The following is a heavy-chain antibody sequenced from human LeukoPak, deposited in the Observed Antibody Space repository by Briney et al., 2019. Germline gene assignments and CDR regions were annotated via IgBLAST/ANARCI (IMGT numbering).Heavy chain of an antibody. V-gene: IGHV3-33*06. J-gene: IGHJ4*02. D-gene: IGHD5-24*01. CDR1: GFTFSSYG. CDR2: IWYDGSNK. Sequence: GRSLRLSCAASGFTFSSYGMHWVRQAPGEGLEWVAVIWYDGSNKYYADSVKGRFTISRDNSKNTLYLQMNSLRAEDTAVYYCAKDHVEMADELFDYWGQGTLVTVSS. CDR3: AKDHVEMADELFDY.